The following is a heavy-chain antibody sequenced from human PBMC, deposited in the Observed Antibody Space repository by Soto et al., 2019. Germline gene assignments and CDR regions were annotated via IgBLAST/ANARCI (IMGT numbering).Heavy chain of an antibody. J-gene: IGHJ6*02. Sequence: GGSLRLSCAVTGFDFTTYAMHWVRQTPDKGLEWVAIIWFDGIKEFYAESVRGRFTISIDTSKNTVFLQMNNVRAEDTALYYRTRATFDVWGQGTTVTVSS. V-gene: IGHV3-33*01. CDR2: IWFDGIKE. CDR1: GFDFTTYA. CDR3: TRATFDV.